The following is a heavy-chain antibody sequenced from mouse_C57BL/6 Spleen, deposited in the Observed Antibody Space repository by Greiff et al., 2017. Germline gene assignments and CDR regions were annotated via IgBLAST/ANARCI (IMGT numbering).Heavy chain of an antibody. V-gene: IGHV1-54*01. CDR2: INPGSGGT. CDR3: ARRDHYGNYEGY. J-gene: IGHJ2*01. Sequence: QVHLQQSGPELVRPGPSVTVSCKASGYAFPNYLIEWVKQRPGQGLEWIGVINPGSGGTTYNQKFKGKATLTADKSSSTAYMQLSSLNSEDYAVYFCARRDHYGNYEGYWGQGTTLTVSS. CDR1: GYAFPNYL. D-gene: IGHD2-1*01.